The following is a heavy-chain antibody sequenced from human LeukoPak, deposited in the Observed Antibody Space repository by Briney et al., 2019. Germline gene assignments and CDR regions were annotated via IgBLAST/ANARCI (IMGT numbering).Heavy chain of an antibody. Sequence: GGSLRLSCAAIGFNFSTDSYNWVRQAPGKGLEWVSYISSSGRSVHYTESVKGRFTVSRDNAKTSVYLQMNSLRDEDTAVYYCARDLGPVRTTDYWGQGTLVTVSS. CDR3: ARDLGPVRTTDY. CDR2: ISSSGRSV. J-gene: IGHJ4*02. V-gene: IGHV3-48*02. CDR1: GFNFSTDS. D-gene: IGHD3-16*01.